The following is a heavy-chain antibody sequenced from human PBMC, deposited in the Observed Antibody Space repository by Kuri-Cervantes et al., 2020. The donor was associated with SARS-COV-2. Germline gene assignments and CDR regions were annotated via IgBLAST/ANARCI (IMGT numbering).Heavy chain of an antibody. D-gene: IGHD6-13*01. Sequence: SETLSLTCTVPGGSISSYYWSWIRQPPGKGLEWIGYIYYSGSTNYNPSLKSRVTISVNTSKNHFSLNLSSLTAADTAVYYCARLEIPLVAAAYAYWGQGTLVTVSS. CDR3: ARLEIPLVAAAYAY. V-gene: IGHV4-59*08. CDR2: IYYSGST. J-gene: IGHJ4*02. CDR1: GGSISSYY.